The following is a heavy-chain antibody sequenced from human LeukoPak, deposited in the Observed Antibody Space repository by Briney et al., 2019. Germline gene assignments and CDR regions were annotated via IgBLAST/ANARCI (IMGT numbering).Heavy chain of an antibody. CDR1: GYTFTGYY. Sequence: ASVRVSCKASGYTFTGYYMHWVRQAPGQGLEWMGWIYPNSGSTNYAQKFQGRVTMTRDTSISTAYMELSRLRSDDTAVYYCAKDRSRFLGLCYFDYWGQGTLVTVSS. CDR2: IYPNSGST. CDR3: AKDRSRFLGLCYFDY. V-gene: IGHV1-2*02. J-gene: IGHJ4*02. D-gene: IGHD3-16*01.